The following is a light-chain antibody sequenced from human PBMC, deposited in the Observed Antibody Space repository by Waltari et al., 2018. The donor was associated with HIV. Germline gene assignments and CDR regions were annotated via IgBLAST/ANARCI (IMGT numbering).Light chain of an antibody. V-gene: IGLV3-1*01. J-gene: IGLJ2*01. CDR1: NLGDRY. CDR2: QDV. Sequence: SSVVSQPPSVSVSPGQTATISCSGANLGDRYVCWYQQKSGQSPLQIIYQDVKRRSGIPERFSAFNAGNTATLTISGTQGVDEADYFCQVCDGRIMIFGGGTKLTVL. CDR3: QVCDGRIMI.